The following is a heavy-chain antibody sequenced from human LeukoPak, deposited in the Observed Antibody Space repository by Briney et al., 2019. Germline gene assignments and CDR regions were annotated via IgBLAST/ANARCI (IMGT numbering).Heavy chain of an antibody. J-gene: IGHJ4*02. Sequence: GGSLRLSCAASGLSLSGSDIHWVRQPSGKGLEWVGRIRNKAINYATAYAASVKDRFTISRDDSKNTAYLQMNSLKTEDTAVYYCTRLGDNSWGQGTLVTVSS. CDR1: GLSLSGSD. D-gene: IGHD2-21*01. V-gene: IGHV3-73*01. CDR2: IRNKAINYAT. CDR3: TRLGDNS.